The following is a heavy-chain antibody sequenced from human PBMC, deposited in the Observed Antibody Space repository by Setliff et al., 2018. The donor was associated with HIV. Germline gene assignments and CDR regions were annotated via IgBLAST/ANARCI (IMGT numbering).Heavy chain of an antibody. D-gene: IGHD1-26*01. CDR3: ARQVGEGKWYLDS. V-gene: IGHV1-8*02. Sequence: GASVKVSCKASGYTFTNYDINWVRQSPGQGLEWLGWMNPNSGRAGSAQMFQGRLTMTRDTSTSTAYMELSSLTSDDTAIYYCARQVGEGKWYLDSWGHGTLVTVSS. J-gene: IGHJ4*01. CDR1: GYTFTNYD. CDR2: MNPNSGRA.